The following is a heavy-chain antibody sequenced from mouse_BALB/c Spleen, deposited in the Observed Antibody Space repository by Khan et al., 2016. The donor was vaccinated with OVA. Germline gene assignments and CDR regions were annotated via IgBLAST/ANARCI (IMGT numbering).Heavy chain of an antibody. CDR1: GYTFLNYW. V-gene: IGHV1-7*01. D-gene: IGHD1-1*01. CDR3: ARRGLRWDFDY. Sequence: QVQLQHSGAELAKPGASVKMSCKASGYTFLNYWILWVKQRPGQGLEWIGYINPSTGYTEYNQNFKDKATLTADKYSSKAYMQLSSLTSVDSAVYYCARRGLRWDFDYWGQGTTLTVSS. J-gene: IGHJ2*01. CDR2: INPSTGYT.